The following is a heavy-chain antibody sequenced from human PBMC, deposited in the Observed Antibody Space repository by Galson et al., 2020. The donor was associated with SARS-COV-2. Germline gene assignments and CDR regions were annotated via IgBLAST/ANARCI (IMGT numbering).Heavy chain of an antibody. V-gene: IGHV4-34*01. CDR2: INHSGSA. Sequence: ETSETLSLTCAVYVGSFSGFSWSWVRQSPGKGLEWNGEINHSGSANYNPSLKSRVTITVDTSKNQFSLKLTSVTAAETGVYFCARGRIGVVPAPILGLGPYYEYYAMDVWGQGTTITVSS. J-gene: IGHJ6*02. CDR1: VGSFSGFS. CDR3: ARGRIGVVPAPILGLGPYYEYYAMDV. D-gene: IGHD2-2*01.